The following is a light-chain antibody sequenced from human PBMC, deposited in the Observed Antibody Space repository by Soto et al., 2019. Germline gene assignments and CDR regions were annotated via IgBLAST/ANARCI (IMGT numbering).Light chain of an antibody. CDR1: KLGNEY. J-gene: IGLJ2*01. CDR2: QHT. V-gene: IGLV3-1*01. Sequence: SYELTQPPSVSVSPGQTASITCSGDKLGNEYVFWYQQKPGQSPVLVIYQHTKRPSGIPVRFSGSSSGNTATLTISGTQAMDEADYYCQAWDSSTAVFGGGTKVTVL. CDR3: QAWDSSTAV.